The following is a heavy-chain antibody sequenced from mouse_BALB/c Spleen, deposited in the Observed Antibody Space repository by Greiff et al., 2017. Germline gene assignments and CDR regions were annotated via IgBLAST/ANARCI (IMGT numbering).Heavy chain of an antibody. CDR1: GFTFTDYY. CDR2: IRNKANGYTT. J-gene: IGHJ4*01. Sequence: EVKLMESGGGLVQPGGSLRLSCATSGFTFTDYYMSWVRQPPGKALEWLGFIRNKANGYTTEYSASVKGRFTISRDNSQSILYLQMNTLRAEDSATYYCARAITTASYYYAMDYWGQGTSVTVSS. D-gene: IGHD1-2*01. CDR3: ARAITTASYYYAMDY. V-gene: IGHV7-3*02.